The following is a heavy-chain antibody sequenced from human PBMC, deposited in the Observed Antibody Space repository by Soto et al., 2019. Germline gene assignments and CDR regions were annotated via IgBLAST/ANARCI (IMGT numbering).Heavy chain of an antibody. D-gene: IGHD3-3*01. CDR1: QESRNRYL. CDR3: ARLPRFNYYYYGMDV. Sequence: ETLCRTRAVQQESRNRYLSSYILYSLGKGLEWIGYIYYSGSTNYNPSLKSRVTISVDTSKNQFSLKLSSVTAADTAVYYCARLPRFNYYYYGMDVWGQGTTVTVS. V-gene: IGHV4-59*08. J-gene: IGHJ6*02. CDR2: IYYSGST.